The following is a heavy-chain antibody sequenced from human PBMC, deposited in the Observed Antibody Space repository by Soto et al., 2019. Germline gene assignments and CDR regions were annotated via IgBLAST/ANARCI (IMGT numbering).Heavy chain of an antibody. V-gene: IGHV3-7*03. CDR1: GFTFSSYW. D-gene: IGHD6-13*01. J-gene: IGHJ4*02. CDR2: IKQDGSEK. Sequence: GGSLRLSCAASGFTFSSYWMGWVRQAPGKGLEWVANIKQDGSEKYYVDSVKGRFTISRDNAKNSLYLQMNSLRAEDTAVYYCARDNSRAAGTFDYWGQGTLVTVSS. CDR3: ARDNSRAAGTFDY.